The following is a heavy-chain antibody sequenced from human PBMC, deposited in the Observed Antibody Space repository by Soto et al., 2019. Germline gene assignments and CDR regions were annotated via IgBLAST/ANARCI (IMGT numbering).Heavy chain of an antibody. V-gene: IGHV3-30-3*01. D-gene: IGHD6-13*01. CDR3: VRPRNPGHSSSWYDAIGFQH. CDR1: GFTFSNYY. Sequence: QVQLVESGGGVVKPGRSLRLSCAASGFTFSNYYMHWIRQAPGKGLEWVADISNDGSTKYYADSVKGRFTISRDNSKNKLYTPMNRQRAEDTAVYYGVRPRNPGHSSSWYDAIGFQHWGQGTLVTVSS. CDR2: ISNDGSTK. J-gene: IGHJ1*01.